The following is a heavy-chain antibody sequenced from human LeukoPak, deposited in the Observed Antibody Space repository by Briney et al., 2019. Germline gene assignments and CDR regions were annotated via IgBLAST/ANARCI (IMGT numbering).Heavy chain of an antibody. CDR3: VRGTGY. Sequence: GGSLRLSCSVSGFTFSTYVIHWVRQAPGKGLEYVSAISSNGDNTYYADSVKGRFTISRDNSKNTLYLQMSSLRADDTAVYYCVRGTGYWGQGTLVTVSS. V-gene: IGHV3-64D*06. CDR2: ISSNGDNT. CDR1: GFTFSTYV. J-gene: IGHJ4*02.